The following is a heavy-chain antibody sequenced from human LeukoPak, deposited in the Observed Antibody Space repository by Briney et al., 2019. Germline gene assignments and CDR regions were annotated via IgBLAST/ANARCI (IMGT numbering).Heavy chain of an antibody. V-gene: IGHV4-34*08. D-gene: IGHD3-10*01. CDR1: GFTFSSYS. CDR2: IHHIGSA. CDR3: AAVPGSYYSVYYFDF. J-gene: IGHJ4*02. Sequence: GSLRLSCAASGFTFSSYSMNWVRQAPGKGLEWIGEIHHIGSAKYNPSLKSRVTISVDTSKNQFSLKLSSVTAADTAVYYCAAVPGSYYSVYYFDFWGQGTPVTVSS.